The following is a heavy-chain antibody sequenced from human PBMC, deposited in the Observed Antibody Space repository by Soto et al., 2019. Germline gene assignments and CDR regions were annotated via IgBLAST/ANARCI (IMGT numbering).Heavy chain of an antibody. D-gene: IGHD1-1*01. J-gene: IGHJ6*03. CDR3: ARVTTGTTAFGGYYYYYYMDV. V-gene: IGHV4-59*01. CDR2: IYYSGST. CDR1: GGSISSYY. Sequence: SETLSLTCTVSGGSISSYYWSWIRQPPGKGLEWIGYIYYSGSTNYNPSLKSRVTISVDTSKNQFSLKLSSVTAADTAVYYCARVTTGTTAFGGYYYYYYMDVWGKGTTVTVSS.